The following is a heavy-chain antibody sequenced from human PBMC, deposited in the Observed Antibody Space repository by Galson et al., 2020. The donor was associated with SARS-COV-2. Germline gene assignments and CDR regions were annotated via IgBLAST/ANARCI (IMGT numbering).Heavy chain of an antibody. J-gene: IGHJ6*03. Sequence: GESLKISCAASGFTFSNAWMSWVRQAPGKGLEWVGRIKSKTDGGTTDYAAPVKGRFTISRDDSKNTLYLQMNSLKTEDTAVYYCTVGGVVVAAVYYYMDVWGKGTTVTVSS. CDR2: IKSKTDGGTT. CDR1: GFTFSNAW. D-gene: IGHD2-15*01. V-gene: IGHV3-15*01. CDR3: TVGGVVVAAVYYYMDV.